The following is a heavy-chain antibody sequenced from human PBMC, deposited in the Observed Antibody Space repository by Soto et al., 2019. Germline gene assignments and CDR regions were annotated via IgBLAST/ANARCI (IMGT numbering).Heavy chain of an antibody. CDR3: AQSKVGATSNYFDY. J-gene: IGHJ4*02. V-gene: IGHV3-23*01. CDR1: GFTFSSYA. CDR2: VSDSGGNT. D-gene: IGHD1-26*01. Sequence: LRLSCAASGFTFSSYAMSWVRQAPGKGLEWVSAVSDSGGNTYYADSVKGRFTISRDNSKNTLYLQLNSLRAEDTAVYYCAQSKVGATSNYFDYWGQGTLVTVSS.